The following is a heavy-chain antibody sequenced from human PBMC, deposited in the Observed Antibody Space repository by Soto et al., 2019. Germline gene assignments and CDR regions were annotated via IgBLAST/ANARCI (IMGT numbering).Heavy chain of an antibody. D-gene: IGHD3-16*02. CDR3: IRFSRSLSWYFGL. J-gene: IGHJ2*01. V-gene: IGHV3-73*02. Sequence: EVQLVESGGGLVQPGGSLKLSCAASGFSFRESAMHWVRHASGKGLEWVGRIRSKGNNYATTYAASVKGRFTISSHDSKNTAYLQMNSLNTEATAVYYCIRFSRSLSWYFGLWGRGTLVTVCS. CDR2: IRSKGNNYAT. CDR1: GFSFRESA.